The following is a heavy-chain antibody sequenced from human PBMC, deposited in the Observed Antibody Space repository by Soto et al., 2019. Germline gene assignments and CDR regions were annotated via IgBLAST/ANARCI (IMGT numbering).Heavy chain of an antibody. CDR1: GGSISSYY. CDR2: IYYSGST. D-gene: IGHD3-9*01. CDR3: ARAMTGYYYYFDY. J-gene: IGHJ4*02. V-gene: IGHV4-59*01. Sequence: SETLSLTCTVSGGSISSYYWSWIRQPPGKGLEWIGYIYYSGSTNYNPSLKSRVTISVDTSKNQFSLKLSSVNAADTAVYYCARAMTGYYYYFDYWGQGTLVTVSS.